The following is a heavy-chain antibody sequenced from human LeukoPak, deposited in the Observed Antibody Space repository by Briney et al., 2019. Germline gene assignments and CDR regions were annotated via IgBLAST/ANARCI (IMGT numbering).Heavy chain of an antibody. CDR1: GFTFSSYG. V-gene: IGHV3-33*08. CDR3: ARDRNGLHAY. D-gene: IGHD2-15*01. J-gene: IGHJ4*02. Sequence: GGSLRLSCAASGFTFSSYGMHWVRQAPGKGLEWVAAIWYDGSNKYHADSVKGRFTISRDNSKNTLYLQMNSLRAEDTAVYYCARDRNGLHAYWGQGTLVTVSS. CDR2: IWYDGSNK.